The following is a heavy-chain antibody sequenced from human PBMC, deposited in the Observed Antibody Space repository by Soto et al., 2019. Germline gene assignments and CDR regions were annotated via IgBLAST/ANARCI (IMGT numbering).Heavy chain of an antibody. CDR1: GGSISSSSYY. D-gene: IGHD3-16*02. CDR2: IYYSGST. Sequence: TLSLTCTVSGGSISSSSYYWGWIRQPPGKGLEWIGSIYYSGSTYYNPSLKGRVTISVDTSKNQFSLKLSSVTAADTAVYYCARPSLSPSYYYYGMDVWGQGTTVTVSS. J-gene: IGHJ6*02. V-gene: IGHV4-39*01. CDR3: ARPSLSPSYYYYGMDV.